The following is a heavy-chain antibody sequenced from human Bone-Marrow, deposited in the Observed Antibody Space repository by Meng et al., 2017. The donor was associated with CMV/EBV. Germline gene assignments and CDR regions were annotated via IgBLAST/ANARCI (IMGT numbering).Heavy chain of an antibody. CDR1: GFSLSTSGVG. J-gene: IGHJ4*02. CDR3: AHRQFGGKLGMYYFDY. CDR2: IYWDDDK. D-gene: IGHD4-23*01. V-gene: IGHV2-5*02. Sequence: ITFKEAGPTLVKPPQPFPLTCTFSGFSLSTSGVGVGWIRQPPGKALEWLALIYWDDDKRYSPSLKSRLTITKDTSKNQVVLTMTNMDPVDTATYYCAHRQFGGKLGMYYFDYWGQGTLVTVSS.